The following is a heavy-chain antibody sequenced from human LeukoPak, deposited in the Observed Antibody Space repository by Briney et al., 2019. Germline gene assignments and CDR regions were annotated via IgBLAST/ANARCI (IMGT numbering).Heavy chain of an antibody. Sequence: GGSLRLSCAASGFTFSSYAMTWVRQAPGKGLEWVSGITNSGGSTYYADSVKGRFTISRDNAKNSLYLQMNSLRAEDTAVYYCAELGITMIGGVWGKGTTVTISS. CDR2: ITNSGGST. D-gene: IGHD3-10*02. J-gene: IGHJ6*04. CDR1: GFTFSSYA. V-gene: IGHV3-23*01. CDR3: AELGITMIGGV.